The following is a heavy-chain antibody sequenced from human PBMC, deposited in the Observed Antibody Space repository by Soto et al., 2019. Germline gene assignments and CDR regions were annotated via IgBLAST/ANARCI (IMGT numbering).Heavy chain of an antibody. CDR1: GGTFSSDT. CDR2: IIPMFDMS. J-gene: IGHJ3*02. D-gene: IGHD4-17*01. CDR3: AREDYSDYTEDGFET. Sequence: QVQLVQSGAEVKTPGSSVKVSCKASGGTFSSDTVSWVRQAPGQGLEWMGRIIPMFDMSEYADKFQGRAMIPADESATTVYMELSSLTSDDTAMYFCAREDYSDYTEDGFETWGQGTVVTVSS. V-gene: IGHV1-69*08.